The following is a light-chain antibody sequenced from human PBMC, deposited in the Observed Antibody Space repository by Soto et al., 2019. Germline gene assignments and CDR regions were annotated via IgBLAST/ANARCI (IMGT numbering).Light chain of an antibody. CDR2: EVS. Sequence: QSALTQFASVSGSRGQSNTISCTGTSIDVGAYNYVSWYQQHPGKAPKLMIYEVSNRPSGVSNRFSGSKSGNTASLTISGLQAEDEADYYCSSYTSSSTHYVFGTGTKLTVL. J-gene: IGLJ1*01. CDR3: SSYTSSSTHYV. CDR1: SIDVGAYNY. V-gene: IGLV2-14*01.